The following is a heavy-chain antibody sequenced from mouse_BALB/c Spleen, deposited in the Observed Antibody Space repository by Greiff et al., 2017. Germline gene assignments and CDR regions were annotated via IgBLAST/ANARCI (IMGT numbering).Heavy chain of an antibody. J-gene: IGHJ4*01. V-gene: IGHV1-69*02. D-gene: IGHD1-2*01. CDR2: IYPSDSYT. Sequence: QVQLQQPGAELVRPGASVKLSCKASGYTFTSYWINWVKQRPGQGLEWIGNIYPSDSYTNYNQKFKDKATLTVDKSSSTAYMQLSSPTSEDSAVYYCTRYYGYNAMDYWGQGTSVTVSS. CDR1: GYTFTSYW. CDR3: TRYYGYNAMDY.